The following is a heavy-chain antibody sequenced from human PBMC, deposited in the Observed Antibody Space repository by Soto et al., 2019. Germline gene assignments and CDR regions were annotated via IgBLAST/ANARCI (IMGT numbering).Heavy chain of an antibody. J-gene: IGHJ4*02. CDR3: ARGDDAMLSPNFDY. CDR1: GDSFSGYF. CDR2: ITEGGTT. V-gene: IGHV4-34*01. Sequence: SETLSLTCAVHGDSFSGYFWTWIRQPPGKGLEWIAEITEGGTTNYSPSLKSRVSIAADSSKRQFSLTLSSVTAADTAMYYCARGDDAMLSPNFDYWSQGSLVTVSS. D-gene: IGHD1-1*01.